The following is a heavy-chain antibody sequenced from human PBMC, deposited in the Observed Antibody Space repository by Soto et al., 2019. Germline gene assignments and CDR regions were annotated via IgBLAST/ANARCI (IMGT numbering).Heavy chain of an antibody. Sequence: QVQLVESGGGVVQPGRSLRLSCAASGFTFSSYAMHWVRQAPGKGLEWVAVISYDGSNKYYADSVKGRFTISRDNSKNTLYRQMNSLRAEDSAVYYCARDYYRFNSGYGFRMDVWGQGTTVTVSS. CDR1: GFTFSSYA. D-gene: IGHD5-12*01. J-gene: IGHJ6*02. CDR3: ARDYYRFNSGYGFRMDV. CDR2: ISYDGSNK. V-gene: IGHV3-30-3*01.